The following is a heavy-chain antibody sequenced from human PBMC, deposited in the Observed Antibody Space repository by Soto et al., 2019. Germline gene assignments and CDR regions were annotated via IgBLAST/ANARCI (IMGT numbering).Heavy chain of an antibody. CDR3: ANGKGGYYDYDVGYHFDY. J-gene: IGHJ4*02. Sequence: QVQLVESGGGVVQPGRSLRLSCAASGFTFSSSGMHWVRQAPGKGLEWVAVLSYDGSNKYYADSVKGRFTISRDNSKNTLYLQMNSLRAGDTAVYYCANGKGGYYDYDVGYHFDYWGQGTLVSVSS. CDR2: LSYDGSNK. CDR1: GFTFSSSG. V-gene: IGHV3-30*18. D-gene: IGHD5-12*01.